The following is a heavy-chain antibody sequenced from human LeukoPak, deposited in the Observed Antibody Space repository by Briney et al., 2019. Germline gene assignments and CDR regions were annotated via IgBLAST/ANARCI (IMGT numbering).Heavy chain of an antibody. J-gene: IGHJ4*02. Sequence: GGSLRLSCTASGFTFGDYAMSWVRQAPGKGLEWVGFTRSKAYGGTTEYAASVKGRFTISRDDSKSIAYLQMNSLKTEDTAVYYCTREGNYDSSGYYYGIPNYWGQGTLVTVSS. CDR2: TRSKAYGGTT. V-gene: IGHV3-49*04. D-gene: IGHD3-22*01. CDR1: GFTFGDYA. CDR3: TREGNYDSSGYYYGIPNY.